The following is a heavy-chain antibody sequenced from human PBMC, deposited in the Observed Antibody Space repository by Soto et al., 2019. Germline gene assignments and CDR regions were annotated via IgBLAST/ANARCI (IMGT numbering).Heavy chain of an antibody. Sequence: GGSLRLSCAAAGFSFSNAWMSWVRQAPGKGPEWVGRIKSKIDGGTTDYGAPVKGRFTISRDDSKNTLYLQMNSLKTEDTAVYFCARLPFRGVPLDYWCQGTLVTVST. J-gene: IGHJ4*02. CDR2: IKSKIDGGTT. CDR3: ARLPFRGVPLDY. CDR1: GFSFSNAW. D-gene: IGHD3-10*01. V-gene: IGHV3-15*01.